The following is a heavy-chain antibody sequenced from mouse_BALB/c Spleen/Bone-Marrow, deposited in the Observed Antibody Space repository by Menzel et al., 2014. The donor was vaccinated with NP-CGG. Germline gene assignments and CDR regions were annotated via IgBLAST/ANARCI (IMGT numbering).Heavy chain of an antibody. Sequence: EVQLQESGAELVKPGASVKLSCTASGFNVKDTYMHWVKQRPEQALEWIGRIDPANGNTKYAPKFQGKATITADTSSNTAYLQLTRLTSEDTAVYYCTRGEDYWGQGTTLAVSS. CDR2: IDPANGNT. CDR3: TRGEDY. CDR1: GFNVKDTY. V-gene: IGHV14-3*02. J-gene: IGHJ2*01.